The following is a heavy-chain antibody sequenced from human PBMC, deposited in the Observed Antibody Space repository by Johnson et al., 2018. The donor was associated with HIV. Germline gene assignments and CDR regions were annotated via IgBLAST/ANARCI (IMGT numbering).Heavy chain of an antibody. D-gene: IGHD2-21*02. CDR1: GFTFSSYA. CDR2: ISYDGSNK. Sequence: QVQLVESGGGVVQPGRSLRLSCAASGFTFSSYAMHWVRQAPGKGLEWVAVISYDGSNKYYADSVKGRFTISRDNSKNTLYLQMNSLSAEDTAVYYCARDLLIAYCGGDCWDAFDIWGQGTMVTVSS. CDR3: ARDLLIAYCGGDCWDAFDI. V-gene: IGHV3-30-3*01. J-gene: IGHJ3*02.